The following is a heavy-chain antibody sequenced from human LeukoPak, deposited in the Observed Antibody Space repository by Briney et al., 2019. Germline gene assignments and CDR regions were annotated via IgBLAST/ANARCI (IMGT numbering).Heavy chain of an antibody. D-gene: IGHD4/OR15-4a*01. CDR3: ARRAGAYSHPYDY. CDR1: GFSSSSYE. J-gene: IGHJ4*02. CDR2: ISSSGSTI. V-gene: IGHV3-48*03. Sequence: RGSLRLSCAASGFSSSSYEMNWVRQAPGKGLEWVSYISSSGSTIYYADSVKRRFTIYRDNAKNTLYLQMNSLRADDTSVYYCARRAGAYSHPYDYWGQGTLVTVSS.